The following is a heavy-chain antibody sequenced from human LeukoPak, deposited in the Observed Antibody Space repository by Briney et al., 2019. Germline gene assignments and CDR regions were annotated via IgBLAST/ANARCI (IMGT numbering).Heavy chain of an antibody. CDR3: ARVDYDILTGYLPFDY. Sequence: PRASVKLSCKASGYTFTSYGISWVRQAPGQGLEWMGWISAYNGNTNYAQTLQGRVTMTTDTSTSTAYMELSRLRSDDTAVYYCARVDYDILTGYLPFDYWGQGTMVTVSS. CDR1: GYTFTSYG. CDR2: ISAYNGNT. D-gene: IGHD3-9*01. V-gene: IGHV1-18*01. J-gene: IGHJ4*02.